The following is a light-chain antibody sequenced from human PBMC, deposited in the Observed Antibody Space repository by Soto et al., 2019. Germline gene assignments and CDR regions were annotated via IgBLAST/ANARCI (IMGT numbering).Light chain of an antibody. CDR1: QSISRY. Sequence: DIQMTQSPSSLSASVGDRVTITCRASQSISRYLNWYQQKPGKAPKLLIYAASSLQSGVPSRFSGSGSGTDFTLTISSLQPEDYATYYCQQSYSTPLLFTFGQGTNLEI. J-gene: IGKJ2*01. CDR3: QQSYSTPLLFT. V-gene: IGKV1-39*01. CDR2: AAS.